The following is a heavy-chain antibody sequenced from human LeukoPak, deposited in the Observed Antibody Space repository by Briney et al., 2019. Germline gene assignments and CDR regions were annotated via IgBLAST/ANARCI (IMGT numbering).Heavy chain of an antibody. CDR3: ARERGSYPLDY. CDR1: GGTFSSYA. V-gene: IGHV1-69*13. CDR2: IITIFGTA. J-gene: IGHJ4*02. Sequence: SVKVSCKASGGTFSSYAISWVRQAPGQGLEWMGGIITIFGTANYNQKFQGRVTITAAESKSTAYMELSSLRSEDTAVYYCARERGSYPLDYWGQGTLVTVSS. D-gene: IGHD1-26*01.